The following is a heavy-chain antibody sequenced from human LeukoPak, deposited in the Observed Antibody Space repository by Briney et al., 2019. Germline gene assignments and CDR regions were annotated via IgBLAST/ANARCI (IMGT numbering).Heavy chain of an antibody. D-gene: IGHD1-26*01. J-gene: IGHJ4*02. CDR1: GFTCSSYA. CDR3: ARVVGAFRLAVSHIDY. V-gene: IGHV3-23*01. Sequence: TGGSLRLSCAASGFTCSSYAMSWVRQAPGKGLEWVSAISGSCGSTYYADSVKGRFTISRDNSKNTLYLQMNSLRAEDLAVYYCARVVGAFRLAVSHIDYWGQGTLVTVSS. CDR2: ISGSCGST.